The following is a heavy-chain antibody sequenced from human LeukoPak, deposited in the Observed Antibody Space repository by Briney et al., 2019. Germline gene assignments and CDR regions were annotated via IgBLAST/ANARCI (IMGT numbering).Heavy chain of an antibody. CDR1: GFTFSSYG. V-gene: IGHV3-30*02. J-gene: IGHJ4*02. D-gene: IGHD3-16*02. Sequence: GGSLRLSCAASGFTFSSYGMHWVRQAPGKGLEGVAFIRYDGSNKYYADSVKGRFTISRDNSKNTLYMQMNSLRAEETAVYYCAKDQSDYVLGSSRSTFDYWGQGTLVTVSS. CDR2: IRYDGSNK. CDR3: AKDQSDYVLGSSRSTFDY.